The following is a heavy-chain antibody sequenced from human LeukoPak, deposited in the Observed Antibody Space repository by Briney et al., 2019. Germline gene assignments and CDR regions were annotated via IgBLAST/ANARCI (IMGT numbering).Heavy chain of an antibody. V-gene: IGHV1-69*05. CDR2: IIPIFGTA. CDR1: GGTFSSYA. D-gene: IGHD3-10*01. J-gene: IGHJ5*02. CDR3: ARAYGNWFDP. Sequence: GSSVKVSCKASGGTFSSYAISWVRQAPGQGLEWMGGIIPIFGTANYAQKFQGRVTMTRDTSTSTVYMEVSSLRSEDTAVYYCARAYGNWFDPWGQGTLVTVSS.